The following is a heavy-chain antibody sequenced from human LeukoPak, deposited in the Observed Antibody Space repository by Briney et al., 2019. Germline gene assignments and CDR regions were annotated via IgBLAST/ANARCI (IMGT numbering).Heavy chain of an antibody. D-gene: IGHD5-24*01. V-gene: IGHV3-74*01. J-gene: IGHJ4*02. Sequence: GGSLRLSCEASGFTFRTYCMHWVRHAPGKGLVWVSRIISDGSSTNYADSVKGRFTISRDNAKNTLYLQMNSLRADDTAVYYCARAYSYGYKGFDYWGQGTLVTVSS. CDR2: IISDGSST. CDR1: GFTFRTYC. CDR3: ARAYSYGYKGFDY.